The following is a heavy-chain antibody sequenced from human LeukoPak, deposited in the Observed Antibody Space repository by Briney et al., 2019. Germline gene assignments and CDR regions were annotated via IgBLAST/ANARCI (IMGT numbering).Heavy chain of an antibody. CDR1: GYTFTSYG. CDR3: ARGGGRQLFNNWFDP. Sequence: ASVKVSCKASGYTFTSYGINWVRQATGQGLEWMGWMNPNSGNTGYAQKFQGRVTMTRNTSISTAYMELSSLRSEDTAVYYCARGGGRQLFNNWFDPWGQGTLVTVSS. J-gene: IGHJ5*02. D-gene: IGHD6-13*01. CDR2: MNPNSGNT. V-gene: IGHV1-8*01.